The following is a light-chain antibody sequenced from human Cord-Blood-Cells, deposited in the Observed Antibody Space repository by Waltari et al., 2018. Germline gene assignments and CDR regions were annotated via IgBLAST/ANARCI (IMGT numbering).Light chain of an antibody. CDR1: SSDVGSYNL. V-gene: IGLV2-23*01. J-gene: IGLJ3*02. Sequence: QSALTQPAPVSGSPGQSLPISCTGTSSDVGSYNLVSWYQQHPGKAPKLTIYEGSQRPAGVSNRFSASKSGNTASLTISGLQAGDEADYYCCSYAGSSTWVFGGGTKLTVL. CDR3: CSYAGSSTWV. CDR2: EGS.